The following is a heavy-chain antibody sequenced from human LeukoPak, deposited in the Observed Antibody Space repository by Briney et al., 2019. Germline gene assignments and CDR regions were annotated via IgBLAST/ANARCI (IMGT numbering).Heavy chain of an antibody. J-gene: IGHJ4*02. V-gene: IGHV3-66*01. Sequence: GGSLRLSCAASGVTVSDNYMSWVRQAPGKGLEWVSVIYSGGTKYYADFVKGRFTISRDKSKNTLYLQMNSLGADDTAVYYCTKVVRIVATPEYYYDYWGQGTLLTVSS. CDR3: TKVVRIVATPEYYYDY. D-gene: IGHD5-12*01. CDR1: GVTVSDNY. CDR2: IYSGGTK.